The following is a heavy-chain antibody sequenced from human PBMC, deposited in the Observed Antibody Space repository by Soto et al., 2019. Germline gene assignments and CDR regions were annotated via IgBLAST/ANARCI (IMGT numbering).Heavy chain of an antibody. Sequence: SETLSLTCTVSGGSISNYYLSWMRQPPGKGLEWIGYIYHNGNTNYNPSLKSRVTISGDTSKNHFSLKLSSVTAADTAVYFCARNVYYNNSGYDYWGQGTLVTVPQ. CDR1: GGSISNYY. D-gene: IGHD5-12*01. CDR3: ARNVYYNNSGYDY. J-gene: IGHJ4*02. CDR2: IYHNGNT. V-gene: IGHV4-59*01.